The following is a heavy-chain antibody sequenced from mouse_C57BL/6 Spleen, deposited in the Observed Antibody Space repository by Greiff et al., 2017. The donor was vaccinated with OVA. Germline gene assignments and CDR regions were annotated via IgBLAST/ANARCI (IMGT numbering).Heavy chain of an antibody. J-gene: IGHJ4*01. CDR2: IWRGGST. V-gene: IGHV2-2*01. CDR3: ARKGGAMDY. Sequence: VQLQESGPGLVQPSQSLSITCTVSGFSLTSYGVHWVRQSPGKGLEWLGVIWRGGSTDYNAAFISRLSISKDNSKSQVFFKMNSLQADDTTIYYCARKGGAMDYWGKGTSVTVSS. CDR1: GFSLTSYG.